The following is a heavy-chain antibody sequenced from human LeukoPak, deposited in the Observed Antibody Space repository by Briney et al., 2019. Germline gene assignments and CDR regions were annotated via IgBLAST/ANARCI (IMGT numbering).Heavy chain of an antibody. CDR3: AKDGGSAVAGTFDY. Sequence: PGGSLRLSCAASGFTFRSFAMQWVRQAPGKGLEWVAVVSSDGSYKHYVDSVKGRFTISRDNSKNTQYLLMNSLRPEDTAVYYCAKDGGSAVAGTFDYWGQGTLVTVSS. J-gene: IGHJ4*02. CDR2: VSSDGSYK. V-gene: IGHV3-30-3*01. CDR1: GFTFRSFA. D-gene: IGHD6-19*01.